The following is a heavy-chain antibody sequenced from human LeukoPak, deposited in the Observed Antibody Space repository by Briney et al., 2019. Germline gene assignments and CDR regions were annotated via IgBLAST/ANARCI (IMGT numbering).Heavy chain of an antibody. CDR1: GGSFSGYY. Sequence: SETLSLTCAVYGGSFSGYYWSWIRQPPGKGLEWIGYIYYSGSTNYNPSLKSRVTISVDTSKNQFSLKLSSVTAADTAVYYCARAAPYCSGGSCPRGWFDPWGQGTLVTVSS. CDR3: ARAAPYCSGGSCPRGWFDP. J-gene: IGHJ5*02. CDR2: IYYSGST. D-gene: IGHD2-15*01. V-gene: IGHV4-59*01.